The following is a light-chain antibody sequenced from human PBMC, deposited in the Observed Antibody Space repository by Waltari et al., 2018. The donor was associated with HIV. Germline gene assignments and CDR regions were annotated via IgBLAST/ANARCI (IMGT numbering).Light chain of an antibody. CDR3: NSRDSSGNLWV. CDR1: SLRNYY. J-gene: IGLJ3*02. V-gene: IGLV3-19*01. CDR2: GRN. Sequence: SSELTQDPAVSVALGQTIRITCQGDSLRNYYASWYQQKPGPAPLLVLYGRNDRPSGIPDRFSCSKSGNTSSLTISGVQAEDEADYYCNSRDSSGNLWVFGGGTKLTVL.